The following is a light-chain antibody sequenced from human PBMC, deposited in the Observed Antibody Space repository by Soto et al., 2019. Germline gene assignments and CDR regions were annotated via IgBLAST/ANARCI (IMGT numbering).Light chain of an antibody. CDR1: QGVSSY. J-gene: IGKJ1*01. Sequence: EIVLTQSPATLSLSPGERATLSCRASQGVSSYLAWYQQKPGQAPRLLIYDASNRATGIPARFSGSGPGTDFTLTISSLEPEDVPTYYCQNFDSAPQTFGQGTKVDIK. V-gene: IGKV3D-11*01. CDR2: DAS. CDR3: QNFDSAPQT.